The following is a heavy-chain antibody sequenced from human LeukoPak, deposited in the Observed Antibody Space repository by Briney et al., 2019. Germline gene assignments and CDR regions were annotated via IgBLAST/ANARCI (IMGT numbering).Heavy chain of an antibody. CDR1: GHTFTSYD. J-gene: IGHJ4*02. V-gene: IGHV1-8*01. D-gene: IGHD6-13*01. CDR2: MNPDSGNT. CDR3: ARRIAAAGVGIVY. Sequence: SVKVSCKASGHTFTSYDINWVRQATEQGLEWMGWMNPDSGNTGYAQKFQGRVTMTRNPSISTAYMELSSLTSEDTAVYYCARRIAAAGVGIVYWGQGTLVTVSS.